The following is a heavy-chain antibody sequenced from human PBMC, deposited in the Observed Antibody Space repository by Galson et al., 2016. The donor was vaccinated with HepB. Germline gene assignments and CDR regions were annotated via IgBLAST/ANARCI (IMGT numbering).Heavy chain of an antibody. Sequence: SLRLSCAASGFTFESYAMHWVRQAPGKGLEWVSGISWNSGNMAYADSVKGRFTISRDNAKNSLYLQMNSLRVEDTALYYCAKAPQWRSARLDPWGQGTLVTVSP. CDR3: AKAPQWRSARLDP. D-gene: IGHD6-6*01. V-gene: IGHV3-9*01. CDR1: GFTFESYA. CDR2: ISWNSGNM. J-gene: IGHJ5*02.